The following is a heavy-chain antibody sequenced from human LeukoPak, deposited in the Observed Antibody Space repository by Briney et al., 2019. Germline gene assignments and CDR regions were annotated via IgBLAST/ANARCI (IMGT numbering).Heavy chain of an antibody. CDR2: ISGSGGNT. CDR3: VKGARFGELLRGFNSFDY. CDR1: GFTFSTYA. D-gene: IGHD3-10*01. Sequence: GGSLRLSCAASGFTFSTYAMSWVRQAPGKGLEWVSAISGSGGNTYYADSVKGRFTISRDNSKNTLYLQMNSLRAEDTAVYYCVKGARFGELLRGFNSFDYWGQGTLVTVSS. J-gene: IGHJ4*02. V-gene: IGHV3-23*01.